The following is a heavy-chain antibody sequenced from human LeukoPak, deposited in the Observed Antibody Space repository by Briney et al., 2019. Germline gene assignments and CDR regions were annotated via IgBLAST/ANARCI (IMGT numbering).Heavy chain of an antibody. CDR3: ARTGYDSSGYYSDY. CDR1: GFTFRSYW. V-gene: IGHV3-7*01. CDR2: IKQDGSEK. D-gene: IGHD3-22*01. Sequence: GGSLRLSCAASGFTFRSYWMSWVRQAPGKGLEWVANIKQDGSEKYYVDSVKGRFTISRDNAKNSLYLQMNSLRAEDTAMYYCARTGYDSSGYYSDYWGQGTLVTVSS. J-gene: IGHJ4*02.